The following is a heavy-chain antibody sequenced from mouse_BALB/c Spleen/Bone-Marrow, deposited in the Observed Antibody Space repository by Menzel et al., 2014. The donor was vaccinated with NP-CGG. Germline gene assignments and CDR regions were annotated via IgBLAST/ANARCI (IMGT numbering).Heavy chain of an antibody. D-gene: IGHD1-1*01. CDR1: GFTFSSFG. CDR2: ISSGSSTV. Sequence: DVHLVASGGGLVQPGGSRKLSCAASGFTFSSFGMHWVRQAPEKGLEWVAYISSGSSTVYYADKVMGRFTISRDNPKNTLFLQMTSLRSEDTAMYYCARSGSSSGYFDYWGQGTTLTVSS. V-gene: IGHV5-17*02. CDR3: ARSGSSSGYFDY. J-gene: IGHJ2*01.